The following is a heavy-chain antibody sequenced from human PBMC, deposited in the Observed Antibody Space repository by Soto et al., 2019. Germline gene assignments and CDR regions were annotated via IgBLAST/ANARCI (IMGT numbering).Heavy chain of an antibody. D-gene: IGHD3-10*01. J-gene: IGHJ4*02. CDR2: IYSGGST. CDR1: GFTVSSNY. CDR3: ARGYGSGSYYFDY. Sequence: EVQLVESGGGLVQPGGSLRLSCAASGFTVSSNYMSWVRQAPGKGLEWVSVIYSGGSTYYADSVKGRFTISRHNSKNTMYLQMNSLRAEDTAVYYCARGYGSGSYYFDYWGQGTLVTVSS. V-gene: IGHV3-53*04.